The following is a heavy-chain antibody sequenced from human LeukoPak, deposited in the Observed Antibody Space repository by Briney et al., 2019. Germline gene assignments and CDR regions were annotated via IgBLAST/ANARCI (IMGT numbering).Heavy chain of an antibody. CDR2: IKQDGSEK. CDR3: AREREVGATYYYYMDV. V-gene: IGHV3-7*01. CDR1: GSTFSSYW. Sequence: GGPLRLSCAASGSTFSSYWMSWVRQAPGKGLEWVANIKQDGSEKYYVDSVKGRFTISRDNAKNSLYLQMNSLRAEDTAVYYCAREREVGATYYYYMDVWGKGTTVTVSS. D-gene: IGHD1-26*01. J-gene: IGHJ6*03.